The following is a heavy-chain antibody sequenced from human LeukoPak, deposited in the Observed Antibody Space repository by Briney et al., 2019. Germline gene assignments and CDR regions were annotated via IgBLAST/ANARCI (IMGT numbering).Heavy chain of an antibody. CDR3: AKDLDILSVLLWLQDYRMDV. J-gene: IGHJ6*04. V-gene: IGHV3-30*18. CDR1: GFTFSSYG. CDR2: ISYDGSNK. Sequence: GGSLRLSCAASGFTFSSYGMHWVRQAPGKGLEWVAGISYDGSNKYYADSVKGRFTISRDNSKNTLYLQMNSLRAEDTAVYYCAKDLDILSVLLWLQDYRMDVGSKATTVTLPA. D-gene: IGHD3-9*01.